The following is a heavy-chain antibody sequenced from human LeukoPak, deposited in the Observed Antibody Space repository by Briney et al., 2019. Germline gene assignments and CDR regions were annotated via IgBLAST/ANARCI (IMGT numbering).Heavy chain of an antibody. J-gene: IGHJ4*02. Sequence: GGSLRLSCAASGFTFTSYAMSWVRQAPGKGLEWVSAISGNGGATYYADSVKGRFTISRDNSKNTLHLQMNSLRAEDTALYYCAKATTAVVVDNFFDYWGQGTLVSVSS. CDR1: GFTFTSYA. D-gene: IGHD2-2*01. CDR3: AKATTAVVVDNFFDY. V-gene: IGHV3-23*01. CDR2: ISGNGGAT.